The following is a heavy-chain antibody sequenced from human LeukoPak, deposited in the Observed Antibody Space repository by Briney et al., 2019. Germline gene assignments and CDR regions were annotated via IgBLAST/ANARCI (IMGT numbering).Heavy chain of an antibody. V-gene: IGHV4-59*08. CDR2: IYYSGST. CDR1: GGSISSYY. D-gene: IGHD3-9*01. Sequence: SETLSLTCTVSGGSISSYYWSWIRQPPGKGLEWIGYIYYSGSTNYNPSLKSRVTISVDTSKNQFSLKLSSVTAADTAVYYCARLSGPRHYDILTGYYLARNDPSWFDPWGQGTLVTVSP. J-gene: IGHJ5*02. CDR3: ARLSGPRHYDILTGYYLARNDPSWFDP.